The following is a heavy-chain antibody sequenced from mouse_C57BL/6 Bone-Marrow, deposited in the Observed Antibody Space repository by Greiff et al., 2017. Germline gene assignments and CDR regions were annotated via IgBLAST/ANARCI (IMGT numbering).Heavy chain of an antibody. J-gene: IGHJ3*01. CDR1: GYTFTSYG. CDR2: IYPRSGNT. CDR3: ARGGRSIGKGMAY. D-gene: IGHD2-14*01. V-gene: IGHV1-81*01. Sequence: QVQLQQSGAELARPGASVKLSCKASGYTFTSYGISWVKQRTGQGLEWIGEIYPRSGNTYYNEKFKGKATMTADKSSSTADMELRSLTSEDSAVYASARGGRSIGKGMAYWGQGTPVTVSA.